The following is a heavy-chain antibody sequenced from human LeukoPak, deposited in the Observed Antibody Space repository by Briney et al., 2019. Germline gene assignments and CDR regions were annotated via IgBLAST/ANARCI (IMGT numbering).Heavy chain of an antibody. D-gene: IGHD3-10*01. Sequence: TPSETLSLTCTVSGYSLSSGYYWGWIRQPPGQGLEWIGSVDHSGGTYYNPSLSSRVSISVDTSKNQFSLKLSSVTAADTAVYYCASHPTSFLFDYYGSGRGEEDAFDIWGQGTMVTVSS. CDR1: GYSLSSGYY. CDR3: ASHPTSFLFDYYGSGRGEEDAFDI. J-gene: IGHJ3*02. CDR2: VDHSGGT. V-gene: IGHV4-38-2*02.